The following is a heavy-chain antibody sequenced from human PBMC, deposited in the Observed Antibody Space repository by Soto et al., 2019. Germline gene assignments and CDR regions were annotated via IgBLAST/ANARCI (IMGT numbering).Heavy chain of an antibody. CDR1: GYTFTSYY. D-gene: IGHD3-3*01. CDR2: INPSGGST. CDR3: ARGFGFGVVIPNNDAFDI. J-gene: IGHJ3*02. Sequence: GASVKVSCKAPGYTFTSYYMHWVRQAPGQGLEWMGIINPSGGSTSYAQKFQGRVTMIRDTSTSTVYMELSSLRSEDTAVYYCARGFGFGVVIPNNDAFDIWGQGTMVTVSS. V-gene: IGHV1-46*01.